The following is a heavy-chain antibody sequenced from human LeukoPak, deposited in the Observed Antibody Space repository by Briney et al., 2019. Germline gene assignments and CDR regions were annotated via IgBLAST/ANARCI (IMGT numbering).Heavy chain of an antibody. CDR2: IYSGGST. Sequence: PGGSLRLSCAASGFTVSSNYMSWVRQAPGKGLEWVSVIYSGGSTYYADSVKGRFTISRDNSKNTLYLQMNSLRAEDTAMYYCARDWGSMDSGYYYHYFDYWGQGTLVTVSS. J-gene: IGHJ4*02. V-gene: IGHV3-53*01. D-gene: IGHD3-22*01. CDR3: ARDWGSMDSGYYYHYFDY. CDR1: GFTVSSNY.